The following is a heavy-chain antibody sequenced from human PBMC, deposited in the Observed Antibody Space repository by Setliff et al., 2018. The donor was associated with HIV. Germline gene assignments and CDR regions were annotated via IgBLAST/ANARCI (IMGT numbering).Heavy chain of an antibody. J-gene: IGHJ3*02. D-gene: IGHD6-25*01. CDR1: GYTFTGDSDYY. CDR2: INPYSGGT. V-gene: IGHV1-2*02. Sequence: ASVKVSCKASGYTFTGDSDYYLHWARQAPGQGLEWMGWINPYSGGTLYAKKFQGRVTMTRDTSISTAYMELSRLRSDDSALYYCTRPLRTRSAIDPFHIWGQGTMVTVSS. CDR3: TRPLRTRSAIDPFHI.